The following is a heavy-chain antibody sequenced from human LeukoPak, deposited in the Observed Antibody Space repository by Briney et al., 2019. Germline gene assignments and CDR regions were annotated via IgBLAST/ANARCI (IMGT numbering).Heavy chain of an antibody. CDR1: GFTFSSYS. D-gene: IGHD6-6*01. CDR3: AKDVLGWFDP. J-gene: IGHJ5*02. CDR2: ISYDGSNK. Sequence: GGSLRLSCAASGFTFSSYSMNWVRQAPGKGLEWVAVISYDGSNKYYADSVKGRFTISRDNSKNTLYLQMNSLRAEDTAVYYCAKDVLGWFDPWGQGTLVTVSS. V-gene: IGHV3-30*18.